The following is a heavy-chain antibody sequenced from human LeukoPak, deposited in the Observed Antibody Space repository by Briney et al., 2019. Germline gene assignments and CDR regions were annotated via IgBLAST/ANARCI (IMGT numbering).Heavy chain of an antibody. CDR3: ARESYSSGWYEGVDY. V-gene: IGHV3-48*01. CDR1: RFTFGDYA. CDR2: ISSSSSTI. D-gene: IGHD6-19*01. J-gene: IGHJ4*02. Sequence: HPGGSLRLSCTASRFTFGDYAMSWFRQAPGKGLEWVSYISSSSSTIYYADSVKGRFTISRDNAKNSLYLQMNSLRAEDTAVYYCARESYSSGWYEGVDYWGQGTLVTVSS.